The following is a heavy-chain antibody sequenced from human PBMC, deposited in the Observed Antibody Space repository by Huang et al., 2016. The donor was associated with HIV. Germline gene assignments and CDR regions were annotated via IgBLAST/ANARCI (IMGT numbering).Heavy chain of an antibody. Sequence: QVQLQESGPGLVKPSQTLSLTCTVSGASISGGSYSWNWIRQPAGKGLEWIGHIYTIGSTNYNPSLKSRVNISVDTSKSQFSLKLRSVTAADTAVYYCATSPYHFWSGSSEEYFRHWGLGTLVTVSS. CDR2: IYTIGST. CDR3: ATSPYHFWSGSSEEYFRH. CDR1: GASISGGSYS. J-gene: IGHJ1*01. D-gene: IGHD3-3*01. V-gene: IGHV4-61*09.